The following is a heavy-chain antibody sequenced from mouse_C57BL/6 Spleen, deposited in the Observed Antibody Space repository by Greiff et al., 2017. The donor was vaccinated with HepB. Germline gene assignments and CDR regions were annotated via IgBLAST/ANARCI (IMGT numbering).Heavy chain of an antibody. D-gene: IGHD1-1*01. J-gene: IGHJ1*03. CDR1: GFTFSDYY. V-gene: IGHV5-16*01. CDR3: AREIYYYGYFDV. Sequence: EVHLVESEGGLVQPGSSMKLSCTASGFTFSDYYMAWVRQVPEKGLEWVANINYDGSSTYYLDSLKSRFIISRDNAKNILYLQMSSLKSEDTATYYCAREIYYYGYFDVWGTGTTVTVSS. CDR2: INYDGSST.